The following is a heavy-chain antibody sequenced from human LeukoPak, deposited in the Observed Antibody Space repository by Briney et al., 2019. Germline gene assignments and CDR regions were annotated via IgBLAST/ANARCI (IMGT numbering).Heavy chain of an antibody. CDR1: GFTFSSYS. CDR3: ARRSGSSWSSFDY. J-gene: IGHJ4*02. V-gene: IGHV3-48*01. Sequence: GGSLRLSCAASGFTFSSYSMNWVRQAPGKGLEWVSYISSSSSTIYYADSVKGRFTISRDNFGNMLYLHLDSLRVEDTAIYYCARRSGSSWSSFDYWGQGALVTVSS. CDR2: ISSSSSTI. D-gene: IGHD6-13*01.